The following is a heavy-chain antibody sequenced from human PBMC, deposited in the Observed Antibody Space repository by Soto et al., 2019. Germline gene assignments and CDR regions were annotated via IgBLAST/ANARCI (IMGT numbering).Heavy chain of an antibody. Sequence: PGGSQSLSSASSGFPIGAFGIRWVRPAPGKGLEWVSYISSSSIIYYADSVKGRFTISRDNVKNSLYLQMNSLRAEYTDVYYCATDLAIDTDVWGKGTTVTGSS. CDR2: ISSSSII. CDR1: GFPIGAFG. D-gene: IGHD5-12*01. V-gene: IGHV3-48*01. J-gene: IGHJ6*03. CDR3: ATDLAIDTDV.